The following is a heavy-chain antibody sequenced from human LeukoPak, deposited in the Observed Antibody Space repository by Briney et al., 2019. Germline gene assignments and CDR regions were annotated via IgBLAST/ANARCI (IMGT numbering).Heavy chain of an antibody. Sequence: GGSLRLSCAASGFTFSNYEMNWVRQAPGKGLEWVSHISNIGDIIHYADSVEGRFTISRDNAKNSLYLQMNSLRDEDTAVYYCARDPYSGSYGDYYYYYMDVWGKGITVTISS. CDR3: ARDPYSGSYGDYYYYYMDV. CDR2: ISNIGDII. CDR1: GFTFSNYE. J-gene: IGHJ6*03. D-gene: IGHD1-26*01. V-gene: IGHV3-48*03.